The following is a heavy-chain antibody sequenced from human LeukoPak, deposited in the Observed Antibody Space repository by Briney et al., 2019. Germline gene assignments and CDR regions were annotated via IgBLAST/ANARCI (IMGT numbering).Heavy chain of an antibody. V-gene: IGHV3-11*05. CDR3: ARDDHWGIAAAGVYYGMDV. CDR2: ISSSSYT. Sequence: PGGSLRLSCAASGFTFSDYYMSWIRQAPGKGLEWVSYISSSSYTNYADSVKGRFTISRDNAKNSLYLQMNSLRAEDTAVYYCARDDHWGIAAAGVYYGMDVWGQGTTVTVSS. D-gene: IGHD6-13*01. J-gene: IGHJ6*02. CDR1: GFTFSDYY.